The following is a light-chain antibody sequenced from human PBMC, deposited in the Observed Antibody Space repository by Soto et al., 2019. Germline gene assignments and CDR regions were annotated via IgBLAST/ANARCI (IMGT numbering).Light chain of an antibody. CDR1: QTSSTY. V-gene: IGKV3-11*02. CDR3: LQRESWPIT. J-gene: IGKJ4*01. CDR2: DAS. Sequence: EIVLTQSPATLSLSLEERATLSCRASQTSSTYLAWYQQKPGQAPRLLMTDASTRATSIAARLSGSGAGRDFTLTISSLDSEDYAGYYYLQRESWPITLGGATKVEIK.